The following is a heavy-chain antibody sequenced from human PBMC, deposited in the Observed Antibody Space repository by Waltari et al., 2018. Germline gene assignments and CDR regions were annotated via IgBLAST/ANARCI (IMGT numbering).Heavy chain of an antibody. V-gene: IGHV4-34*01. J-gene: IGHJ6*02. D-gene: IGHD1-26*01. CDR2: INHSGST. CDR1: GGSFTAYL. Sequence: QVQLQQWGAGLLKPSETLSLTCAVYGGSFTAYLWSWIRQSPGKGLEWVGEINHSGSTNHNPALKRRVTISVDTSKNQFPLKLSFMAAAEKAFYYCARGVGRPHYFYGMDVWGQGNTGTVPS. CDR3: ARGVGRPHYFYGMDV.